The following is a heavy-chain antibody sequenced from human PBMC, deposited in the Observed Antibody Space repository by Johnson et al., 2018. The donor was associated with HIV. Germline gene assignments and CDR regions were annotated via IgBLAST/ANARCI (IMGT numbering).Heavy chain of an antibody. V-gene: IGHV3-23*04. Sequence: EVQLVESGGGVVQPGRSLRLSCAASGFTFSSYAMHWVRQAPGKGLEWVSGISASVGSTYYAESVKGRFTISRDKSKKTLYLQMNSLRAEDTAVYFCARDYRGALDIWGQGTMVTVSS. CDR2: ISASVGST. CDR1: GFTFSSYA. CDR3: ARDYRGALDI. J-gene: IGHJ3*02. D-gene: IGHD4-11*01.